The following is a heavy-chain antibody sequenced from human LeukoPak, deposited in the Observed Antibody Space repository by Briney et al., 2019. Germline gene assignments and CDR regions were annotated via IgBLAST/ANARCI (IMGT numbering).Heavy chain of an antibody. CDR3: AKELTRPNRPVAGLNY. CDR2: ISYDGSNK. CDR1: GFTFSAYG. Sequence: GGSLRLSCAASGFTFSAYGMHWARQAPGKGLEWVAIISYDGSNKYYPDSVKVRFTISRDDSKNTLYLQMNSLRTEDTAVYYCAKELTRPNRPVAGLNYWGQGTLVTVSS. J-gene: IGHJ4*02. V-gene: IGHV3-30*18. D-gene: IGHD6-19*01.